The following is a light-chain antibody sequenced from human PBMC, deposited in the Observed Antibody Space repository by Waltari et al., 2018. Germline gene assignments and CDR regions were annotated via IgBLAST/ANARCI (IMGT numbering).Light chain of an antibody. CDR3: SSYTSSSTLV. CDR2: DVS. CDR1: SSYVGGYNY. V-gene: IGLV2-14*01. J-gene: IGLJ2*01. Sequence: QSALTQPPSVSGSPGQSITIPCTGTSSYVGGYNYVSWYQQQPGKAPKLMIYDVSNRPSGVSNRFSGSKSGNTASLTISGLQAEDEADYYCSSYTSSSTLVFGGGTKLTVL.